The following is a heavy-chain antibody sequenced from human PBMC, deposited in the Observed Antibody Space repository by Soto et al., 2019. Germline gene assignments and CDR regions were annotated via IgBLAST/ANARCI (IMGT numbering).Heavy chain of an antibody. CDR3: ARDGAPAGDY. CDR1: GFTFSSYW. V-gene: IGHV3-74*01. Sequence: EVQLVESGGGLVQPGGSVRLSCAASGFTFSSYWMHWVRQAPGRGLVWVSRINSDGSYTNYADSVKGRFTISRDNAKNTLDLKMNSLRDDDTALYFCARDGAPAGDYWGQGRLVTVSS. CDR2: INSDGSYT. J-gene: IGHJ4*02.